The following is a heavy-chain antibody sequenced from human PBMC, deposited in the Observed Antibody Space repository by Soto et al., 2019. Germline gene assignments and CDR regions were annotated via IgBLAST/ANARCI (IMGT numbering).Heavy chain of an antibody. Sequence: ASVKVSCKASGYTFTSYDINWVRQATGQGLEWMGWMNPNSGNTGYAQKFQGRVTMTRNTSISTAYMELSSLRSEDTAVYYCARASDFWSGYYTRIGDWDFDYWGQGTLVTVSS. V-gene: IGHV1-8*01. CDR1: GYTFTSYD. J-gene: IGHJ4*02. CDR3: ARASDFWSGYYTRIGDWDFDY. D-gene: IGHD3-3*01. CDR2: MNPNSGNT.